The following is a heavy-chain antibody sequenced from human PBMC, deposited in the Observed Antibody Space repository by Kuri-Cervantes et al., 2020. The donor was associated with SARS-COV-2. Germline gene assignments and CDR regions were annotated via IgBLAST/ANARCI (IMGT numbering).Heavy chain of an antibody. CDR3: ARRFYGSSWYNYYYYGMDV. CDR2: MNPNSGNT. CDR1: GYTFTSYD. Sequence: GGSLRLSCKASGYTFTSYDINWVRQATGQGLEWMGWMNPNSGNTGYAQKFQGRVTMTRNTSISTAYMELSSLRSEDTAVYYCARRFYGSSWYNYYYYGMDVWGQGTTVTVSS. V-gene: IGHV1-8*01. J-gene: IGHJ6*02. D-gene: IGHD6-13*01.